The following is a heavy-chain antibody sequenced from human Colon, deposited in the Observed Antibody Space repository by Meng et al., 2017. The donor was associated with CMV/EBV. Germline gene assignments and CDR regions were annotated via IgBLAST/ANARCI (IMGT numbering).Heavy chain of an antibody. CDR2: IYHTGIT. CDR3: AAQRKESCASTSCPLHF. Sequence: SETLSLTCTVSGASISSYYWSWIRQSPGTGLEWIGHIYHTGITNYNPSLKSRATISIDTSKNQFSLRLTSVTAADTAVYYCAAQRKESCASTSCPLHFWGQGTLVTVSS. V-gene: IGHV4-59*01. J-gene: IGHJ4*02. CDR1: GASISSYY. D-gene: IGHD2-2*01.